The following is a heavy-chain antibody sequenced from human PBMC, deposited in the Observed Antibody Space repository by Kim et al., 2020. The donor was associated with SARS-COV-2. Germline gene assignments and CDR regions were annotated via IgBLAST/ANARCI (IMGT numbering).Heavy chain of an antibody. CDR1: GFTFSSYG. CDR3: ARVRGNAVAATFDY. D-gene: IGHD6-19*01. J-gene: IGHJ4*02. V-gene: IGHV3-33*05. CDR2: ISYDGSNK. Sequence: GGSLRLSCAASGFTFSSYGMHWVRQAPGKGLEWVAAISYDGSNKYYADSVKGRFTISRDNSKNTLYLQMNSLRAEDTAVYYCARVRGNAVAATFDYWGQGILVTVSS.